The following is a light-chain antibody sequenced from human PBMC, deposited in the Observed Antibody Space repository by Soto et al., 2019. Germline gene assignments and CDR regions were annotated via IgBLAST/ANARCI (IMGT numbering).Light chain of an antibody. CDR1: QGISSY. V-gene: IGKV1-9*01. CDR2: ASS. Sequence: DVQLTQSPSFLSASVGDRVTITCRASQGISSYLAWYQQTPGKAPKLLIYASSTLQSGVPSRFSGSGSGTEFTLTISSRQPEDFATYYCQRLSTFPVTFRQGTRLDI. J-gene: IGKJ5*01. CDR3: QRLSTFPVT.